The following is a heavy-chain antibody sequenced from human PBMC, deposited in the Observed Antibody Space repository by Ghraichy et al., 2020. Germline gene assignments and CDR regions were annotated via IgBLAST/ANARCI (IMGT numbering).Heavy chain of an antibody. CDR3: ARQEYYGSGSGGEHDAFDI. CDR1: GFTFSDYY. CDR2: ISSSGSTI. Sequence: GGSLRLSCAASGFTFSDYYMSWIRQAPGKGLEWVSYISSSGSTIYYADSGKGRFTISRDNAKNSLYLQMNRLRAEDTAVYYCARQEYYGSGSGGEHDAFDIWGQGTMVTVAS. V-gene: IGHV3-11*01. J-gene: IGHJ3*02. D-gene: IGHD3-10*01.